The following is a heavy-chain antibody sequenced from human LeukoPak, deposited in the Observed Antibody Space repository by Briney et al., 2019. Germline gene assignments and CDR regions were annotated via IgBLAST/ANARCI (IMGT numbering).Heavy chain of an antibody. V-gene: IGHV3-21*01. J-gene: IGHJ3*02. CDR1: GFTFSSCS. CDR2: ISSSSSYI. Sequence: GGSLRLPCAASGFTFSSCSMNWVRQAPGKGLEWVSSISSSSSYIYYADSVKGRFTISRDNAKNSLYLQMNSLRAEDTAVYYCARDRDGHSSGCAFDIWGQGTMVTVSS. D-gene: IGHD6-19*01. CDR3: ARDRDGHSSGCAFDI.